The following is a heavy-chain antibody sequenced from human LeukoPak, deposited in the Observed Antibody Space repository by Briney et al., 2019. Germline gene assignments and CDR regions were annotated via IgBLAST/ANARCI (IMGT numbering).Heavy chain of an antibody. CDR2: IYPADSDT. V-gene: IGHV5-51*01. CDR3: ARWMFYYGSGVFHYHGMDV. D-gene: IGHD3-10*01. J-gene: IGHJ6*02. Sequence: GESLKISCKGSGYSFTSQWIGWVRQMPGKGLEWMGIIYPADSDTKYSPSFQGQVTISVDKSISTAYLQWSSLKASDTAIYYCARWMFYYGSGVFHYHGMDVWGQGTTVTASS. CDR1: GYSFTSQW.